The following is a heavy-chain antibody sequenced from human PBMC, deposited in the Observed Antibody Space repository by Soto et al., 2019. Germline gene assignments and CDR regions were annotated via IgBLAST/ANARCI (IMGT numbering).Heavy chain of an antibody. D-gene: IGHD6-13*01. CDR3: ARAIAAAGSQ. CDR1: GFRLSIYW. Sequence: GGPLQHSCSASGFRLSIYWMTWVRQAPGKGLEWVANINQDGSEKYYVDSVKGRFTISRDNAKNSLYLQMNSLRAEDTAVYYCARAIAAAGSQWGQGT. CDR2: INQDGSEK. J-gene: IGHJ4*02. V-gene: IGHV3-7*05.